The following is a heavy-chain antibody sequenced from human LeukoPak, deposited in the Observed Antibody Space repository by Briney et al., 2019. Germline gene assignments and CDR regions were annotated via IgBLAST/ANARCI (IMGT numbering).Heavy chain of an antibody. CDR3: TGYNIPYTFEF. D-gene: IGHD1-14*01. V-gene: IGHV4-4*02. CDR1: GGSISSSNW. Sequence: SGTLSLTCAVSGGSISSSNWWSWVRQPPGKGLQWIGDIIHSGNTNYNQSLRSRLTMSLDKSRDQLSLKLSSVTAADTAVYYCTGYNIPYTFEFWGQGTLVTVSS. J-gene: IGHJ4*02. CDR2: IIHSGNT.